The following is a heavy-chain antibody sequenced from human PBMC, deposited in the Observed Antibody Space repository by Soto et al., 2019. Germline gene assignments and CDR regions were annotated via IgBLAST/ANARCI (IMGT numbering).Heavy chain of an antibody. CDR3: ARVLWFGELLSGMDV. J-gene: IGHJ6*02. CDR2: ISYDGSNK. CDR1: GFTFSSYA. Sequence: PGGSLRLSCAASGFTFSSYAMHWVRQAPGKGLEWVAVISYDGSNKYYADSVKGRFTISRDNSKNTLYLQMNSLRAEDTAVYYCARVLWFGELLSGMDVWGQGTAVTVSS. D-gene: IGHD3-10*01. V-gene: IGHV3-30-3*01.